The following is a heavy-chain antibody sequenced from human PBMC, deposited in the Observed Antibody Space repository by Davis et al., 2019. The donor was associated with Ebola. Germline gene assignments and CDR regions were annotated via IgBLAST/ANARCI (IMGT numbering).Heavy chain of an antibody. CDR3: ASPKYTAMVPFAFDI. Sequence: GGFLRLSCAASGFTVSSNYMSWVRQAPGKGLEWVSVIYSGGSTYYADSVKGRFTISRDNSKNTLYLQMNSLRAEDTAVYYCASPKYTAMVPFAFDIWGQGTMVTVSS. CDR2: IYSGGST. D-gene: IGHD5-18*01. CDR1: GFTVSSNY. V-gene: IGHV3-66*01. J-gene: IGHJ3*02.